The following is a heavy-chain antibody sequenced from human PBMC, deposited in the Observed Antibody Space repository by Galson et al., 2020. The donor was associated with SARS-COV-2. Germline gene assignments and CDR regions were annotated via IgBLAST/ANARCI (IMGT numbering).Heavy chain of an antibody. D-gene: IGHD6-13*01. J-gene: IGHJ6*02. V-gene: IGHV3-23*01. CDR2: ISGSGDTT. CDR1: GFTFSSYA. Sequence: GESLKISCAASGFTFSSYAMNWVRQAPGEGLERVSAISGSGDTTHYAGSVKGRFTISRDNSKNTLYMQMNSVRAEDTAVYYCAKRLYSSSQSETRGMDVWGQGATVTVSS. CDR3: AKRLYSSSQSETRGMDV.